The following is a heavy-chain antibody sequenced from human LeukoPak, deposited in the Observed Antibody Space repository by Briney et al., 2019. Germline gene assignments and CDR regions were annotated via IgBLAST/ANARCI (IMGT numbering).Heavy chain of an antibody. CDR3: ARAAGSRYFDL. J-gene: IGHJ2*01. CDR1: GGSISSYH. CDR2: IYYGGST. D-gene: IGHD1-26*01. Sequence: SETLSLTCTISGGSISSYHWTWIRQPPGKGLEWIGYIYYGGSTNYNPSLKSRVTISVDTSKNQFSLKLTSVTDADTAVYFCARAAGSRYFDLWGRGTLVTVSS. V-gene: IGHV4-59*12.